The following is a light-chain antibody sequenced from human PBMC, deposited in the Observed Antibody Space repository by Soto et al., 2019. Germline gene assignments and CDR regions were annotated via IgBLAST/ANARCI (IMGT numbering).Light chain of an antibody. Sequence: QSVLTQPPSASGTPGQRVTISCSGRSSNIGSNSVYWYQQLPGTAPKLLIYRNNQRPSGVPDRFSGSKSGTSASLAISGLRSEDEADYYCAAWDDSLSGWVFGGVTKVTVL. J-gene: IGLJ3*02. CDR1: SSNIGSNS. CDR3: AAWDDSLSGWV. CDR2: RNN. V-gene: IGLV1-47*01.